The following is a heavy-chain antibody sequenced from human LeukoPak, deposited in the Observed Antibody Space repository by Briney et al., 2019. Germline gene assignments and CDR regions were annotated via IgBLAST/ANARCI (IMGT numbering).Heavy chain of an antibody. V-gene: IGHV3-23*01. J-gene: IGHJ4*02. CDR1: GFTFSTNA. Sequence: GGSLRLSCLTSGFTFSTNAVSWVRQAPGKGLEWISGISGSGASTYYADSVTGRFTISRDNSRNTLYLQMNSLRGDDTAVYCCAKDVGKWESLHFFDYWGQGTLVTVSS. CDR3: AKDVGKWESLHFFDY. CDR2: ISGSGAST. D-gene: IGHD1-26*01.